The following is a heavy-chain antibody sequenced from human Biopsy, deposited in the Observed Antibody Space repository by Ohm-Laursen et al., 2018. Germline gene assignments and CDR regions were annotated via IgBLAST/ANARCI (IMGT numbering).Heavy chain of an antibody. Sequence: TLSLTCAVSGYSISSDYRWGWIRQAPGKTLEWLGNIFKDGNTHYNPSPRGRLIISIDTSKNQFSLMMTSVSGADTAVYFCARVGSGWAPFDKWGPGTLVTVSS. CDR3: ARVGSGWAPFDK. J-gene: IGHJ4*02. CDR2: IFKDGNT. CDR1: GYSISSDYR. V-gene: IGHV4-38-2*01. D-gene: IGHD6-19*01.